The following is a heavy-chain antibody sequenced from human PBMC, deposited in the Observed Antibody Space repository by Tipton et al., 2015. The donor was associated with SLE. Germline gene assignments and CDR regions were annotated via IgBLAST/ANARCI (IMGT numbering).Heavy chain of an antibody. CDR1: GYSISSGYY. D-gene: IGHD1-26*01. CDR3: ARGGGSYYDY. J-gene: IGHJ4*02. Sequence: TLSLTCAVSGYSISSGYYWDWIRQPPGKGLEWIGSIYGSGNSYYNPSLRSRVTISVDTSKNQFSLRVRSVTAADTAVYYCARGGGSYYDYWGQGTLVTVSS. V-gene: IGHV4-38-2*01. CDR2: IYGSGNS.